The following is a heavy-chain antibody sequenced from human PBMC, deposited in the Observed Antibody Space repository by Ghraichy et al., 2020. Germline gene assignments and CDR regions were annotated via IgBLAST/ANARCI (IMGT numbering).Heavy chain of an antibody. CDR1: GGSISSSSYY. D-gene: IGHD2-2*01. CDR2: IYYSGST. Sequence: SETLSLTCTVSGGSISSSSYYWGWIRQPPGKGLEWIGSIYYSGSTYYNPSLKSRVTISVDTSKNQFSLKLSSVTAADTAVYYCARFPGASGCSSTSCYRYYYYYYMDVWGKGTTVTVSS. CDR3: ARFPGASGCSSTSCYRYYYYYYMDV. J-gene: IGHJ6*03. V-gene: IGHV4-39*01.